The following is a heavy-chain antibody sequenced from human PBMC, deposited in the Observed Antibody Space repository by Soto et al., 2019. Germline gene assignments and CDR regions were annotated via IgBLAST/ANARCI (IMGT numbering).Heavy chain of an antibody. V-gene: IGHV3-48*01. CDR1: GFTFSSYS. J-gene: IGHJ3*02. D-gene: IGHD3-9*01. CDR2: ISSSSSTI. Sequence: GGSLRLSCAASGFTFSSYSMNWVRQAPGKGLEWVSYISSSSSTIYYADSVKGRFTISRDNSKNSLYLQMNSLRAEDTAVYYCAKDGYPDILTGYYFPNAFDIWGQGTMVTVSS. CDR3: AKDGYPDILTGYYFPNAFDI.